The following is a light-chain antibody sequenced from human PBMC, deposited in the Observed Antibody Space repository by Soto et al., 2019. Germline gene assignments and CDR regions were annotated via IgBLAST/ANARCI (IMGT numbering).Light chain of an antibody. J-gene: IGLJ1*01. V-gene: IGLV3-21*02. CDR2: DAT. Sequence: SDEVTQQHSVSVAPGRTATITCGGDKIGSKIVHWYKQRPGQAPVAVVFDATDRPSGIPDRISASRSGDTATLTISRVDAGDEADYYCQVWASTAEFFVFGSGTKVNRP. CDR3: QVWASTAEFFV. CDR1: KIGSKI.